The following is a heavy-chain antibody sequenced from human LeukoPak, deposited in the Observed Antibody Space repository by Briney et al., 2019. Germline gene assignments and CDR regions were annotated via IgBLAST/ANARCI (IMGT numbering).Heavy chain of an antibody. V-gene: IGHV3-66*01. D-gene: IGHD6-19*01. CDR1: EFSVGSNY. Sequence: GGSLRLSCAASEFSVGSNYMTWVRQAPGKGLEWVSPIYSGGSTYYADSVKGRFTISRDNSKNTLYLQMNSLRPEDTAVYYCAKDLSAVAGTYFDYWGQGTLVTVSS. CDR2: IYSGGST. J-gene: IGHJ4*02. CDR3: AKDLSAVAGTYFDY.